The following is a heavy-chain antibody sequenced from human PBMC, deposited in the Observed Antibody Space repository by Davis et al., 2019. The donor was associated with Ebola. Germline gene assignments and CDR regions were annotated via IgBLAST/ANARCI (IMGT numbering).Heavy chain of an antibody. J-gene: IGHJ4*02. CDR2: ISYDGSIK. Sequence: GGSLRLSCAASGFTFSSYAMHWVRQAPGKGLEWVAVISYDGSIKYYADSVKGRFTISRDNSKNTLYLQMNSLRAEDTAVYYCARDLAAVAGDYFDYWGQGTLVTVSS. V-gene: IGHV3-30-3*01. CDR1: GFTFSSYA. D-gene: IGHD6-19*01. CDR3: ARDLAAVAGDYFDY.